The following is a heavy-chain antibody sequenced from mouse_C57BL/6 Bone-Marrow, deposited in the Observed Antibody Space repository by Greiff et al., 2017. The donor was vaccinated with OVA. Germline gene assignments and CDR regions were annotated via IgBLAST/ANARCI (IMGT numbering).Heavy chain of an antibody. CDR2: ISNLAYSI. J-gene: IGHJ2*01. Sequence: EVQGVESGGGLVQPGGSLKLSCAASGFTFSDYGMAWVRQAPRKGPEWVAFISNLAYSIYYADTVTGRFTISRENAKNTLYLEMSSLRSEDTAMYYCARHGGYDYDEGFDYWGQGTTLTVSS. D-gene: IGHD2-4*01. V-gene: IGHV5-15*01. CDR3: ARHGGYDYDEGFDY. CDR1: GFTFSDYG.